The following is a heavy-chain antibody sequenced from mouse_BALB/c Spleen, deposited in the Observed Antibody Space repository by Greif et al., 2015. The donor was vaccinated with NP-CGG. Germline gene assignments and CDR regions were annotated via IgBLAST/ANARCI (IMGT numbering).Heavy chain of an antibody. CDR1: GFTFTDYY. CDR3: ARVYDYDGLFAY. CDR2: IRNKANGYTT. J-gene: IGHJ3*01. V-gene: IGHV7-3*02. D-gene: IGHD2-4*01. Sequence: EVKLEESGGGLVQPGGSLRLSCATSGFTFTDYYMSWVRQPPGKALELLGFIRNKANGYTTEYSAPVKGRFTISRDNSQSILYLQMNTLRAEDSATYYCARVYDYDGLFAYWGQGTLVTVSA.